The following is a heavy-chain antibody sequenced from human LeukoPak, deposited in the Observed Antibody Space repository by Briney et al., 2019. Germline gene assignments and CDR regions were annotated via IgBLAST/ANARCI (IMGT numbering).Heavy chain of an antibody. D-gene: IGHD3-3*01. CDR2: VNASGGST. V-gene: IGHV1-46*01. CDR1: GYTFTSYY. CDR3: SRDRSGYYSDFDY. Sequence: GASVKVSCKASGYTFTSYYMHWVRQAPGQGLEGMGIVNASGGSTSYAQKFQGRVTMTRDTSTSTVYMELSSLRSEDTPVYYCSRDRSGYYSDFDYWGQGTLVTVSS. J-gene: IGHJ4*02.